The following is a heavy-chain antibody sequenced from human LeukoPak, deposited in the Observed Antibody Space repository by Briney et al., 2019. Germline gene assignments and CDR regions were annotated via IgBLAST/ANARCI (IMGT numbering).Heavy chain of an antibody. J-gene: IGHJ4*02. CDR1: GCTFDDYA. CDR2: ISGDGGST. Sequence: GGSLRLSCAAAGCTFDDYAMHWVRQAPGKGLEWVSLISGDGGSTYYADSVKGRFTISRDNSKNSLYLQMNSLRNEDTALYYCAKDPESVAVAGTGDYWGQGTLVTVSS. D-gene: IGHD6-19*01. CDR3: AKDPESVAVAGTGDY. V-gene: IGHV3-43*02.